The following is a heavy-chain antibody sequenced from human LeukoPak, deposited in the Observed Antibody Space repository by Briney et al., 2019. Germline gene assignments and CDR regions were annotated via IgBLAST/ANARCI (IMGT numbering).Heavy chain of an antibody. CDR1: GYTLTELS. V-gene: IGHV1-24*01. Sequence: ASVKVSCKVSGYTLTELSMNWVRQAPGKGLEWMGGFDPEDDKTIYAQKLQGRVTMTEDTSTDTACMELSSLRSEDTAMYYCATVRGYSYGRFFGDFDHWGQGTLVTVSS. CDR3: ATVRGYSYGRFFGDFDH. D-gene: IGHD5-18*01. CDR2: FDPEDDKT. J-gene: IGHJ4*02.